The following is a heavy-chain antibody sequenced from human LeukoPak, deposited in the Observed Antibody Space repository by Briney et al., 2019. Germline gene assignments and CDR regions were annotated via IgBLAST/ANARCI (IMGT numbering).Heavy chain of an antibody. CDR2: ISSSSSYI. CDR3: ARGLTTRGIAVAGSDY. J-gene: IGHJ4*02. Sequence: GRSLRLSCVASGFTFSSYEMNWVRQAPGKGLEWVSSISSSSSYIYYADSVKGRFTISRDNAKNSLYLQMNSLRAEDTAVYYCARGLTTRGIAVAGSDYWGQGTLVTVSS. D-gene: IGHD6-19*01. CDR1: GFTFSSYE. V-gene: IGHV3-21*01.